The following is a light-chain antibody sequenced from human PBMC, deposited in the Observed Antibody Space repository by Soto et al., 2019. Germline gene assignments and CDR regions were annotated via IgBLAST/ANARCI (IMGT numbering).Light chain of an antibody. V-gene: IGKV3-15*01. Sequence: EIVMTQSPGTLSVSPGERATLSCRASQSVSSNLAWYQQKPGQAPRLLIYGASTRATGIPARFSGSRSGTEFTLPISSLQSEDFAVYYCQQYNNGPRTFGQGTKVEIK. CDR1: QSVSSN. CDR3: QQYNNGPRT. CDR2: GAS. J-gene: IGKJ1*01.